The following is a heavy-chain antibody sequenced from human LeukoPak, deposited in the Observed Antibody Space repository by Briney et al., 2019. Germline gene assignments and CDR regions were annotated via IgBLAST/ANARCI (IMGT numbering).Heavy chain of an antibody. CDR2: IIPIFGTA. V-gene: IGHV1-69*01. J-gene: IGHJ6*04. Sequence: SVKVSCKASGGTFSSYAISWVRQAPGQGLEWMGGIIPIFGTANYAQKFQGRVTITADESTSTAYMELSSLRSEDPAVSSCARDKEDILTGYQGYYYYGMDVWGKGPTVTVS. CDR3: ARDKEDILTGYQGYYYYGMDV. CDR1: GGTFSSYA. D-gene: IGHD3-9*01.